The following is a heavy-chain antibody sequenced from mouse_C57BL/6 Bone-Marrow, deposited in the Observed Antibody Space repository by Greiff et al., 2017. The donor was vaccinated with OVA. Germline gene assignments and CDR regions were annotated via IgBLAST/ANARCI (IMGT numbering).Heavy chain of an antibody. CDR1: GYAFSSSW. D-gene: IGHD1-1*01. J-gene: IGHJ1*03. CDR2: IYPGDGDT. CDR3: APYYYDSSPYWYFDV. Sequence: VQLQQSGPELVKPGASVKISCKASGYAFSSSWMNWVKQRPGKGLEWIGRIYPGDGDTNYNGKFKGKATLTADKSSSTAYMQLSSLTSEDSAVYFCAPYYYDSSPYWYFDVWGTGTTVTVSS. V-gene: IGHV1-82*01.